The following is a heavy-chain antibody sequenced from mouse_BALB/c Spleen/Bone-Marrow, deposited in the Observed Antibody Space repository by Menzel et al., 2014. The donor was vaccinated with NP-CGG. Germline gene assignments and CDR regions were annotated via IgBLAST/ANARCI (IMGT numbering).Heavy chain of an antibody. CDR1: GYVFSSSW. V-gene: IGHV1-82*01. J-gene: IGHJ1*01. Sequence: QVHVKQSGPELVKPGASVKISCRASGYVFSSSWMNWVKQRPGQGLEWIGRIYPEDGDTNYNGTFKDKATLTADKSSSTAYMQISSLASVDSAVYFCARRRTFITSVVDYFDVWGAGTTVTVSP. CDR2: IYPEDGDT. D-gene: IGHD1-1*02. CDR3: ARRRTFITSVVDYFDV.